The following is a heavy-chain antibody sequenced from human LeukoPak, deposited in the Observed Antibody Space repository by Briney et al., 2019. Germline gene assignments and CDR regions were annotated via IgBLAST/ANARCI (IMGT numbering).Heavy chain of an antibody. J-gene: IGHJ4*02. D-gene: IGHD2-2*01. CDR2: ISGNGGST. CDR1: GFIFSNYA. V-gene: IGHV3-23*01. Sequence: GGSLRLSCAASGFIFSNYAMSWVRQAPGKGLEWVSGISGNGGSTSYADSVKGRFTISRDNSKNTLYVQMNSLRAEDTAVYYCAKTLPAAIDDGYFDYWGQGTLVTVSS. CDR3: AKTLPAAIDDGYFDY.